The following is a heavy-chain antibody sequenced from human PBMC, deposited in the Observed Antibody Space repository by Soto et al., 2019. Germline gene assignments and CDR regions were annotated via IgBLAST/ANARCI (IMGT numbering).Heavy chain of an antibody. J-gene: IGHJ6*02. V-gene: IGHV3-23*01. CDR1: GFTFSSYA. CDR2: ISGSGGST. CDR3: AKDDSVPAALGSWDYYYYYYGMDV. D-gene: IGHD2-2*01. Sequence: GGSLRLSCAASGFTFSSYAMSWVRQAPGKGLEWVSAISGSGGSTYYADSVKGRFTISRDNSKNTLYLQMNSLRAEDTAVYYCAKDDSVPAALGSWDYYYYYYGMDVWGQGTTVTVSS.